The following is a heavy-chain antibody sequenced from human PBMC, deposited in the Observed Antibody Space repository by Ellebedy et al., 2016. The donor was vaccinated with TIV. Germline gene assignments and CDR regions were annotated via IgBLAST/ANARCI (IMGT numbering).Heavy chain of an antibody. D-gene: IGHD3-16*02. V-gene: IGHV4-34*01. CDR3: ARVTTGTYRPSDS. CDR2: INHSGST. CDR1: GGSFSGYY. J-gene: IGHJ4*02. Sequence: SETLSLXXAVYGGSFSGYYWSWIRQPPGKGLEWIGEINHSGSTNYNPYLKSRVTIALDTPRNQFSLKLTSVTAADTAVYYCARVTTGTYRPSDSWGLGTLVTVSS.